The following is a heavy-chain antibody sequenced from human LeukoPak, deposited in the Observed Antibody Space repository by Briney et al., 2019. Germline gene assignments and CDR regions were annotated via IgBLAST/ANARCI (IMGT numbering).Heavy chain of an antibody. CDR3: ARDRLGRRLVLRRIEPGNLDY. V-gene: IGHV1-18*01. Sequence: GASVRVSCKASGYTFTCYYIHWVRQAPGQGLEWMGWISAYNGNTNYAQKLQGRVTMTTDTSTSTAYMELRSLRSDDTAVYYCARDRLGRRLVLRRIEPGNLDYWGQGTLVTVSS. J-gene: IGHJ4*02. D-gene: IGHD3-9*01. CDR2: ISAYNGNT. CDR1: GYTFTCYY.